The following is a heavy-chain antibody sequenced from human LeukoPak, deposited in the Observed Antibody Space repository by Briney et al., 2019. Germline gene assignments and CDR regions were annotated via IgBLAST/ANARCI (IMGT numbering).Heavy chain of an antibody. CDR2: IYYSGST. Sequence: SETLSLTCAVSGYSLTSGYYWGWVRQPPGKGLEWIGYIYYSGSTNYNPSLKSRVTISVDTSKNQFSLKLSSVTAADTAVYYCARLLVVPAAIWDAFDIWGQGTMVTVSS. D-gene: IGHD2-2*02. CDR1: GYSLTSGYY. V-gene: IGHV4-38-2*01. J-gene: IGHJ3*02. CDR3: ARLLVVPAAIWDAFDI.